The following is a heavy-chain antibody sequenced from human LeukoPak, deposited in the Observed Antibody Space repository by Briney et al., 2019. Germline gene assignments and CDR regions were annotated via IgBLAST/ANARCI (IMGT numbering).Heavy chain of an antibody. CDR3: ARASGYSYGTFDY. Sequence: SETLSLTCTVSGYSISSGYYWGWIRQPPGKGLEWIGSIYHSGSTYYNPSLKSRVTISVDTSKNQISLKLSSVTAADTAVYYCARASGYSYGTFDYWGQGTLVTVSS. J-gene: IGHJ4*02. D-gene: IGHD5-18*01. CDR2: IYHSGST. CDR1: GYSISSGYY. V-gene: IGHV4-38-2*02.